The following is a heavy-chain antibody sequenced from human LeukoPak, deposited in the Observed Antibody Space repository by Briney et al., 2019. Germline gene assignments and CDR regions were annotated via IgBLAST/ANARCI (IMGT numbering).Heavy chain of an antibody. CDR2: IWYDGSNK. V-gene: IGHV3-33*06. CDR3: AKDSTSALGDWFDP. J-gene: IGHJ5*02. D-gene: IGHD2-2*01. CDR1: GFTFSSYG. Sequence: GGSLRLSCAASGFTFSSYGMHWVRQAPGKGLEWVAVIWYDGSNKYYADSVKGRFTISRDNSKNTLYLQMNSLRAEDTAVYYCAKDSTSALGDWFDPWGQGTLVTVSS.